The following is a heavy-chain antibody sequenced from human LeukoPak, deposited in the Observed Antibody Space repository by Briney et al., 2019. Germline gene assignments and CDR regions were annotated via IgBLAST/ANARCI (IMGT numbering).Heavy chain of an antibody. CDR2: ITTSSTYT. V-gene: IGHV3-21*04. Sequence: GGSLRLSCEASGFSFSSYNMDWVRQTPGKGLEWISSITTSSTYTFYADSVKGRFTISRDNARNSLYLQMNSLRAEDTAVYYCAKVFNHRYFDLWGRGTLVTVSS. CDR3: AKVFNHRYFDL. CDR1: GFSFSSYN. J-gene: IGHJ2*01.